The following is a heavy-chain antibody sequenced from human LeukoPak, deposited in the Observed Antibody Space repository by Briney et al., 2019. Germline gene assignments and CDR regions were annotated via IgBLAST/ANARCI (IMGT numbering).Heavy chain of an antibody. CDR1: GGSISSGSYY. D-gene: IGHD3-22*01. Sequence: PSETLSLTCTVSGGSISSGSYYWSWIRQPAGKGLERIGRIYTSGSTNYNPSLKSRVTISVDTSKNQFSLKLSSVTAADTAVYYCARATYCYDSSGYYYPNYYYYYMDVWGKGTTVTVSS. CDR3: ARATYCYDSSGYYYPNYYYYYMDV. J-gene: IGHJ6*03. CDR2: IYTSGST. V-gene: IGHV4-61*02.